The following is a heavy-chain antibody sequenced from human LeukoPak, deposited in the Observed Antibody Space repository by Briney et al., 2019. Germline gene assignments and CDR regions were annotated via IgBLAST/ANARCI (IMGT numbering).Heavy chain of an antibody. V-gene: IGHV3-23*01. CDR3: AKGRGGLPPALDI. Sequence: GGSLRLSCAASGLTFSSYAMNWVRQAPGKGLEWVSGISGSGGSTYYADSVKGRFTISRDNSKNTLYLQMNSLRSEDTAIYYCAKGRGGLPPALDIWGQGTMVTVSS. J-gene: IGHJ3*02. D-gene: IGHD3-16*01. CDR1: GLTFSSYA. CDR2: ISGSGGST.